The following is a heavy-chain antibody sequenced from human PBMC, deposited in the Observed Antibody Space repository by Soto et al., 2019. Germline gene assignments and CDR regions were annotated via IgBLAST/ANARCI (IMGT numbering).Heavy chain of an antibody. Sequence: GGSLRLSCVVSGFTLSDIWMNWVRQAPGKGLEWVGRIKSKAAGGTTDYAAPVKGRFSISRDDSTNTLFLHINSLRTEDTGVYYCSYGTHQYFDYWGQGA. D-gene: IGHD4-17*01. CDR1: GFTLSDIW. CDR3: SYGTHQYFDY. J-gene: IGHJ4*02. CDR2: IKSKAAGGTT. V-gene: IGHV3-15*07.